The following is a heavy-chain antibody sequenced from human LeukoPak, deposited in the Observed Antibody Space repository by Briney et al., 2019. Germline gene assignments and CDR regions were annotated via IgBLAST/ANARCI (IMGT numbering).Heavy chain of an antibody. V-gene: IGHV4-38-2*02. Sequence: KPSETLSLTCTVSGYSISTGYYWDWIRQPPGKGLEWIGSIYYSGNTYYNASLKSQVSISIDTSKNQFSLRLTSVTAADTAVYYCARQTGSGLFILPGGQGTLVTVSS. J-gene: IGHJ4*02. CDR2: IYYSGNT. D-gene: IGHD3/OR15-3a*01. CDR1: GYSISTGYY. CDR3: ARQTGSGLFILP.